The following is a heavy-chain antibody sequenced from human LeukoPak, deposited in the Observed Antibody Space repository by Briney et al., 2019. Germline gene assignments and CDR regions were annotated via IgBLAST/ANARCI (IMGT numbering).Heavy chain of an antibody. J-gene: IGHJ4*02. CDR2: INHSGST. V-gene: IGHV4-34*01. D-gene: IGHD3-22*01. CDR3: ARGRKGYYYDSSGYYYPPYFDY. CDR1: GGSFSGYY. Sequence: SETLSLTCAVYGGSFSGYYWSWIRQPPGKGLEWIGEINHSGSTNYNPSLKSRVTISVDTSKNQFSLKLSSVTAADTAVYYCARGRKGYYYDSSGYYYPPYFDYWGQGTLVTVSS.